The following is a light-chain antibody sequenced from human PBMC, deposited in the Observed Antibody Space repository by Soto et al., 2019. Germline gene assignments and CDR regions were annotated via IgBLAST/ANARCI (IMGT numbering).Light chain of an antibody. J-gene: IGKJ5*01. CDR1: QSVISTY. Sequence: EIVLTHSPGTLSLSPGEIATLSCRASQSVISTYLAWYQQKPGQAPRLLIYGASSRATGIPDRFSGSGSGTDFTLTISRLEPEDFAVYYCQQYGGSPRITFGQGTRLEIK. V-gene: IGKV3-20*01. CDR3: QQYGGSPRIT. CDR2: GAS.